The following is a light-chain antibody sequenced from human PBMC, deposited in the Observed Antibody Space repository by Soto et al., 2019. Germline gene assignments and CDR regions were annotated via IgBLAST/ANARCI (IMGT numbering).Light chain of an antibody. CDR1: SSNIGANYD. CDR2: GNN. CDR3: SSFTSRFTFV. J-gene: IGLJ1*01. Sequence: QSVLTQPPSVSGAPGQRVTISCTGSSSNIGANYDVHWYQHRPGTAPKLLIFGNNNRPSGVSDRFSGSKSGNTASLTISGLQAEDEADYYCSSFTSRFTFVFGTGTKVTVL. V-gene: IGLV1-40*01.